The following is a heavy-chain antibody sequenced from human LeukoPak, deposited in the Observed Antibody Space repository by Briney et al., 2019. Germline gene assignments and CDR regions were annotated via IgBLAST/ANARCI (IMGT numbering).Heavy chain of an antibody. D-gene: IGHD3-3*01. J-gene: IGHJ4*02. CDR1: GFTFDGYA. Sequence: PGGSLRLSRAASGFTFDGYAMNWVRQAPGKGLEWVSGINWNGGSTYYRDSVKGRFTISRDNAKNSLYLQMNSLRAEDTALYYCARVKGSGYRNSIDYWGQGTLVTVSS. V-gene: IGHV3-20*04. CDR2: INWNGGST. CDR3: ARVKGSGYRNSIDY.